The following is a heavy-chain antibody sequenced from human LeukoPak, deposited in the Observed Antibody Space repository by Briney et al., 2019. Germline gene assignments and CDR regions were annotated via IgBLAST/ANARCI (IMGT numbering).Heavy chain of an antibody. CDR3: ATPRLLQYDILTGYYNGYAFDI. V-gene: IGHV1-69*13. CDR2: IIPIFGTA. CDR1: GGTFSSYA. Sequence: ASVKVSCKASGGTFSSYAISWVRQAPGQGLEWMGGIIPIFGTANYAQKFQGRVTITADESTSTAYMELSSLRSEDTAVYYCATPRLLQYDILTGYYNGYAFDIWGQGTMVTVSS. J-gene: IGHJ3*02. D-gene: IGHD3-9*01.